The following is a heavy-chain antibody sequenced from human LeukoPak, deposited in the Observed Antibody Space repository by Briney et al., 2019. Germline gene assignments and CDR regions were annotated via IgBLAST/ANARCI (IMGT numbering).Heavy chain of an antibody. D-gene: IGHD4-17*01. CDR3: VRTPATTWTNHFDY. V-gene: IGHV4-59*01. CDR2: MYYSGST. J-gene: IGHJ4*02. Sequence: SETLSLTCTVSGGSISTYYWNWIRQSPGKGLEWIGYMYYSGSTNYNPSLKSRVTISVDTSKNESSLKLSSVTAADTAVYYCVRTPATTWTNHFDYWGQGTLVTVSS. CDR1: GGSISTYY.